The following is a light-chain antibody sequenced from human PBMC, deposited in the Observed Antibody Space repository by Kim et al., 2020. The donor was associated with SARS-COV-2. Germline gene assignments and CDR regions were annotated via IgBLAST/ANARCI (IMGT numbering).Light chain of an antibody. CDR3: QSYDSSNQV. V-gene: IGLV6-57*01. CDR2: KDN. Sequence: GVTVTGTGTSSSGSIASDDERWYQQRPGASPTTVNYKDNQRPSGVPDRFSGSSDSSSNSASLTISGLKAEDEADYYCQSYDSSNQVFGGGTQLTVL. CDR1: SGSIASDD. J-gene: IGLJ3*02.